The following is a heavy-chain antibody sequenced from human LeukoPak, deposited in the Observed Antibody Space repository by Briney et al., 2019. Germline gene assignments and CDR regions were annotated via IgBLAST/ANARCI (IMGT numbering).Heavy chain of an antibody. Sequence: PSETLSLTCTLSSYSINSGYYWGWIRPRPGAGLGWIGSIYHNGSTYYNPSLNSRVTISVDTSKNQFSLKLSSVTAADTAVYYCAREANRAAAGRYHGYYYMDVWGKGTTVTISS. CDR2: IYHNGST. D-gene: IGHD6-13*01. V-gene: IGHV4-38-2*02. J-gene: IGHJ6*03. CDR1: SYSINSGYY. CDR3: AREANRAAAGRYHGYYYMDV.